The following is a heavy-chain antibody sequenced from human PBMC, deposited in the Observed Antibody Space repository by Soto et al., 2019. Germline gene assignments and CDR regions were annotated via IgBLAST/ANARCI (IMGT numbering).Heavy chain of an antibody. D-gene: IGHD3-10*01. CDR1: GGSISSGDYS. V-gene: IGHV4-30-2*01. CDR3: AGNLYYYGSGSYYHGMDV. J-gene: IGHJ6*02. CDR2: IYYGGST. Sequence: SETLSLTCAVSGGSISSGDYSWNWIRQPPGKGLEWIGYIYYGGSTYYNPSLQSRVTMSVDRSRNQFSLKLNSVTAADTAVYYCAGNLYYYGSGSYYHGMDVWGQGTTVTVSS.